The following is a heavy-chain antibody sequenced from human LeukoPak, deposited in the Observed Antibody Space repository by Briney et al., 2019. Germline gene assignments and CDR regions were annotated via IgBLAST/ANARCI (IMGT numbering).Heavy chain of an antibody. CDR1: GGYISSYY. D-gene: IGHD6-19*01. V-gene: IGHV4-59*01. Sequence: PSETLSLTCTVSGGYISSYYWSWIRQPPGKGLEWIGYIYYSGSTNYNPSLKSRVTISVDTSKNQFSLELSSVTAADTAVYYCARAVAVTFDYWGQGTLVTVSS. J-gene: IGHJ4*02. CDR3: ARAVAVTFDY. CDR2: IYYSGST.